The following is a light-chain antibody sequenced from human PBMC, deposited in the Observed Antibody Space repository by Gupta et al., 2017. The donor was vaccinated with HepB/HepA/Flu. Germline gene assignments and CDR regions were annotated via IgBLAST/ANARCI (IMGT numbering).Light chain of an antibody. CDR1: QSFNYW. J-gene: IGKJ1*01. CDR3: QQYNTFFRT. Sequence: DIQMTQSPSTLSASLGDTVTITCRASQSFNYWLAWYQQKPGEAPKLLIHKASTLESGVPSRFSGGGSGTEFTLTISSLQPDDFATYYCQQYNTFFRTFGQGTKVEIK. CDR2: KAS. V-gene: IGKV1-5*03.